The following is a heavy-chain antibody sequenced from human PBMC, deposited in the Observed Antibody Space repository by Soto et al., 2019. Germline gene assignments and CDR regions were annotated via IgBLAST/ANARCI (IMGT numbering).Heavy chain of an antibody. D-gene: IGHD1-20*01. V-gene: IGHV4-61*01. CDR2: IYYSETT. CDR3: ASYNWNDDGDY. Sequence: QVQLQESGPGLVKPSETLSLTCTVSGGSVSSGSYYWSWIRQPPGKGLEWIGYIYYSETTNYNPSLKSRVTISVDTSKNQFSLKLNYVTAADTAVYYCASYNWNDDGDYWGQGTLVTVSS. J-gene: IGHJ4*02. CDR1: GGSVSSGSYY.